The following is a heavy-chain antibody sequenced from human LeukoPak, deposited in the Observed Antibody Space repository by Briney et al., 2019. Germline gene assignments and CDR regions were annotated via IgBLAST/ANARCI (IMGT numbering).Heavy chain of an antibody. CDR2: IYYSGST. D-gene: IGHD1-26*01. CDR1: GGSISSYY. Sequence: SETPSLTCTVSGGSISSYYWSWIRQPPGKGLEWIGYIYYSGSTNYNPSLKSRVTISVDTSKNQFSLKLSSVTAADTAVYYCARDRELGYWGQGTLVTVSS. J-gene: IGHJ4*02. CDR3: ARDRELGY. V-gene: IGHV4-59*12.